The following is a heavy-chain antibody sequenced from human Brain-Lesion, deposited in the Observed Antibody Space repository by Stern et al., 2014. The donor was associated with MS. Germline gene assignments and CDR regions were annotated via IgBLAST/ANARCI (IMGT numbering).Heavy chain of an antibody. CDR3: ARDRRYNNRWLRPLSYYHGMDV. D-gene: IGHD6-13*01. J-gene: IGHJ6*02. Sequence: QVQLVESGGGVVQPGRSLRLSCAASGFTFSNFGMHWVRQAPGKGLEWVALIWYDGSNKYYADSVKGRFTISRDNSNNTLYLQMNSLRAEDTALYYCARDRRYNNRWLRPLSYYHGMDVWGQGTTVTVSS. CDR2: IWYDGSNK. V-gene: IGHV3-33*01. CDR1: GFTFSNFG.